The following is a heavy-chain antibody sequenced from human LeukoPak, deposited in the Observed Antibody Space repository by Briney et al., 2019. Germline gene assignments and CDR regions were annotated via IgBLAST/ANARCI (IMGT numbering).Heavy chain of an antibody. Sequence: SETLSLTCAVYGGSFSGYYWSWIRQPPGKGLEWIGYIYNSENTHYNPSLKSRVTISVDTSKNQFSLKLTSVTAADTAVYYCARGERGYSYGCDYWGQGTLVTVSS. CDR2: IYNSENT. CDR3: ARGERGYSYGCDY. CDR1: GGSFSGYY. J-gene: IGHJ4*02. V-gene: IGHV4-34*01. D-gene: IGHD5-18*01.